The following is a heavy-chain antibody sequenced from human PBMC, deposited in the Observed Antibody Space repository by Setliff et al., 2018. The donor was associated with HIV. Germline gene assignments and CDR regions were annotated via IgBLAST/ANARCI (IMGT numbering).Heavy chain of an antibody. J-gene: IGHJ6*04. CDR3: ARDVGEQLDV. CDR2: IYFTGSS. CDR1: GGSISTYY. V-gene: IGHV4-59*01. Sequence: SETLSLTCTVSGGSISTYYWSWIRQPPGKGLEWIGPIYFTGSSDNNPSLKSRVTLSVDTSKHQFSLKLSSVTAADTAVYYCARDVGEQLDVWGKGTTVTVSS.